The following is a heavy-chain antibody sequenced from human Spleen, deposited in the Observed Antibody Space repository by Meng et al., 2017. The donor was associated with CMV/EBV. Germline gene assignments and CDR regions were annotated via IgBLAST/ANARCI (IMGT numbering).Heavy chain of an antibody. Sequence: VQGGEFGGGLVQPGGSLTLSCAVSGFTFSDDNIHWVRQAPGKGLVWVSRINTDANERTYEDSVKGRFSITRDNAKNTVFLQMNSLRAEDTAIYYCARDRDWELFDYWGQGILVTVSS. CDR1: GFTFSDDN. CDR3: ARDRDWELFDY. V-gene: IGHV3-74*03. J-gene: IGHJ4*02. D-gene: IGHD3-10*01. CDR2: INTDANER.